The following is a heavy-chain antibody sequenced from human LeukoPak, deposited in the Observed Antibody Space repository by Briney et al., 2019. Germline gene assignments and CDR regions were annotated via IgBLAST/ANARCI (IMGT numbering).Heavy chain of an antibody. V-gene: IGHV3-23*01. CDR2: ISGRGGST. J-gene: IGHJ3*02. Sequence: PGGSLRLSCAASGFTFSSYAMSWVRQAPGKGLEWVSAISGRGGSTYYADSVKGRFTISRDNSKNTLYLQMNSLRAEDTAVYYCAKSRRYYDFWSDHYGLDAFDIWGQGTMVTVSS. CDR3: AKSRRYYDFWSDHYGLDAFDI. CDR1: GFTFSSYA. D-gene: IGHD3-3*01.